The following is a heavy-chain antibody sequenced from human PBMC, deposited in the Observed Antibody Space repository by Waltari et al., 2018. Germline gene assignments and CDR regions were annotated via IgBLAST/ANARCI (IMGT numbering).Heavy chain of an antibody. CDR3: AREAWLDP. D-gene: IGHD6-19*01. V-gene: IGHV3-48*01. J-gene: IGHJ5*02. Sequence: EVQLGESGGGLVQPGGSLRLSCAAPGLICSTYVMNWVSQAPGKGLEWVSYISSSGSPIYYADSVRGRFTTSRDNANNSLYLQMNSLRAEDTAVYYCAREAWLDPWGQGTLVTVSS. CDR2: ISSSGSPI. CDR1: GLICSTYV.